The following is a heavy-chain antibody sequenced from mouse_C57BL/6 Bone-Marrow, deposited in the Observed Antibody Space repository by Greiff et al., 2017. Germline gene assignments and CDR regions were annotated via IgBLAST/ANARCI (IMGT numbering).Heavy chain of an antibody. CDR2: SRNKANDYTT. CDR3: ARDAHGSPWYVDV. Sequence: EVQVVESGGGLVQPGRSLRLSCATSGFTFSDFYMAWVRQAPGKGLEWIAASRNKANDYTTDYSASVKGRFIVSRDTSQSILYLQLNALRAEDTAIYYCARDAHGSPWYVDVWGTGTTVTVSS. CDR1: GFTFSDFY. J-gene: IGHJ1*03. V-gene: IGHV7-1*01. D-gene: IGHD1-1*01.